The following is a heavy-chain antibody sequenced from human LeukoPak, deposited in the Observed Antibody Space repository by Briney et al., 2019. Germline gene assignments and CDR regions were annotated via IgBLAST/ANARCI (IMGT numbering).Heavy chain of an antibody. CDR1: GGSISSSNW. D-gene: IGHD6-13*01. J-gene: IGHJ6*02. Sequence: PSETLSLTCAVSGGSISSSNWWSWVRQPPGKGLEWIGEIYHSGSTNYNPSLKSRVTISIDTSKNQFSLKLSSVTAADTAVYYCARLSGSWYYYYYGMDVWGQGTTVTVSS. CDR3: ARLSGSWYYYYYGMDV. V-gene: IGHV4-4*02. CDR2: IYHSGST.